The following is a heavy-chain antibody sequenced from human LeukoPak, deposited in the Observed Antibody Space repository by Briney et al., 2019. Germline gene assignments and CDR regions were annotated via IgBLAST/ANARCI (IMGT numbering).Heavy chain of an antibody. CDR3: ARARITMVRGVIRSRSAFDP. D-gene: IGHD3-10*01. J-gene: IGHJ5*02. Sequence: PSETLSLTCTVSAYSISSGHYWGWIRQPPGKGLEWIGSFYHSGNTFYNPSLKSRVTISVDTSKNQFSLKLSSVTAADTAVYYCARARITMVRGVIRSRSAFDPWGQGTLVTVSS. CDR2: FYHSGNT. CDR1: AYSISSGHY. V-gene: IGHV4-38-2*02.